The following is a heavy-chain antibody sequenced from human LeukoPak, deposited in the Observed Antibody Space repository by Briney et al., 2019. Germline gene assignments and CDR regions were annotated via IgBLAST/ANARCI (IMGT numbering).Heavy chain of an antibody. CDR1: GGTFSSYA. CDR3: ATADIVVVPAANYYYYMDV. J-gene: IGHJ6*03. CDR2: IIPIFGTA. V-gene: IGHV1-69*13. Sequence: SVKVSCKASGGTFSSYAISWVRQAPGHGLEWMGGIIPIFGTANYAQKFQGRVTITADESTSTAYMELSSLRSEDTAVYYCATADIVVVPAANYYYYMDVWGKGTTVTVSS. D-gene: IGHD2-2*01.